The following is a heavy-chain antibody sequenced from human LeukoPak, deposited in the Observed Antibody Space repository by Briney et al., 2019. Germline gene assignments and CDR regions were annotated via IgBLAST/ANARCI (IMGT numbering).Heavy chain of an antibody. V-gene: IGHV3-7*01. CDR3: ARDLNSGDYFDY. D-gene: IGHD2-21*01. CDR1: GFTFSSYS. J-gene: IGHJ4*02. Sequence: GGSLRLSCAASGFTFSSYSMNWVRQAPGKGLEWVANIKQDGSEKYYVDSVKGRFTISRDNAKNSLYLQMNSLRAEDTAVYYCARDLNSGDYFDYWGQGTLVTVSS. CDR2: IKQDGSEK.